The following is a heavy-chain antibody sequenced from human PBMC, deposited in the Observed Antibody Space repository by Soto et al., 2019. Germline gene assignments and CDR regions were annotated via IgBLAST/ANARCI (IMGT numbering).Heavy chain of an antibody. CDR1: GFNFNSYT. V-gene: IGHV3-21*01. D-gene: IGHD2-15*01. CDR2: ISSSGYI. Sequence: XGSLRLSCAASGFNFNSYTINWVRQAPGKRLEWLSSISSSGYIFSTDSVRGRFTISRDNAKNSLYLQINSLRAEDTAVYFCARDCSGGSCYPGMDVWGQGTTVTVSS. CDR3: ARDCSGGSCYPGMDV. J-gene: IGHJ6*02.